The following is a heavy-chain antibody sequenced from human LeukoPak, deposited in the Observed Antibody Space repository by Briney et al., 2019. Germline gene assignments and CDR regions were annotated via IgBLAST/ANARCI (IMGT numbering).Heavy chain of an antibody. Sequence: GGSLRLSCAASGFTFTTAWMTSVRQAPGKGLEWAGHIERKTDGGTTDYAAPVKGRFTISRDDSRNTLYLQMNSLKTEDTAVYYCTTRVSFTNSWYNFYSWGQGTQVTVSS. CDR2: IERKTDGGTT. CDR3: TTRVSFTNSWYNFYS. CDR1: GFTFTTAW. J-gene: IGHJ4*02. V-gene: IGHV3-15*04. D-gene: IGHD6-13*01.